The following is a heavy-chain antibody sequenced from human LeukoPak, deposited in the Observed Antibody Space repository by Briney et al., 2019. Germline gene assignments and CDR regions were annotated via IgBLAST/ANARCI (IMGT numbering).Heavy chain of an antibody. CDR1: GYTFTGYY. J-gene: IGHJ5*02. CDR3: ARRYCSSTSCLNWFDP. D-gene: IGHD2-2*01. V-gene: IGHV1-2*06. Sequence: ASVKVSCKASGYTFTGYYMHWVRQAPGPGLEWMGRINPNSGGTNYAQKFQGRVTMTRDTSISTAYMELSRLRSDDTAVYYCARRYCSSTSCLNWFDPWGQGTLVTVSS. CDR2: INPNSGGT.